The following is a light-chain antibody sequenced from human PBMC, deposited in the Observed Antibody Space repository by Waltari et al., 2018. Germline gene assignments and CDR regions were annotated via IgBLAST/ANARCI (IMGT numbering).Light chain of an antibody. CDR3: CSYRTGSNWV. J-gene: IGLJ3*02. V-gene: IGLV2-11*01. Sequence: QAALTQPPSVSKSLGQSVTIPCPGGRGAVGVYNNVPWYQQHPGTAPRLLIYVVSKRPSGVSDRFSGSKSGNTASLTISGLQAEDEADYYCCSYRTGSNWVFGGGTRLTVL. CDR1: RGAVGVYNN. CDR2: VVS.